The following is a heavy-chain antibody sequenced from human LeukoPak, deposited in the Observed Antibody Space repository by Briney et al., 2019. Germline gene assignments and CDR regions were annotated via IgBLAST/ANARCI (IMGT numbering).Heavy chain of an antibody. CDR2: IHYTGRT. J-gene: IGHJ4*02. CDR1: GGSIIGYY. D-gene: IGHD1-26*01. V-gene: IGHV4-59*08. CDR3: ARHKDGGSLPLDY. Sequence: PSETLSLTCTVSGGSIIGYYWSWIRQPPGKTLEWIAHIHYTGRTTYNPSLQRRVTMSLDTSRNQFSLNLNSVSATDTAVYYCARHKDGGSLPLDYWGPGTLVTVSS.